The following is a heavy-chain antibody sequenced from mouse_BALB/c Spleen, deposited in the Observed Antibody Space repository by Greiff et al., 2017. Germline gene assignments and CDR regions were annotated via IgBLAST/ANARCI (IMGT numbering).Heavy chain of an antibody. Sequence: VQLKESGPELVKPGASVKISCKASGYSFTGYFMNWVKQSHGKSLEWIGRINPYNGDTFYNQKFKGKATLTVDKSSSTAHMELLSLTSEDSAVYYCGRNYYGSSYEAMDYWGQGTSVTVSS. V-gene: IGHV1-37*01. D-gene: IGHD1-1*01. CDR2: INPYNGDT. CDR3: GRNYYGSSYEAMDY. J-gene: IGHJ4*01. CDR1: GYSFTGYF.